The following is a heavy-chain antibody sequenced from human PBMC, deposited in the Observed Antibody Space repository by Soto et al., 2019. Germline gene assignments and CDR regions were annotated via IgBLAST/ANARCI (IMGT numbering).Heavy chain of an antibody. CDR3: ARDLYDFWSGYYNSYGMDV. J-gene: IGHJ6*02. Sequence: SETLTLTCTVSGGSIGSGGDYWSWIRQHPGKGPEWIGYIYYSGSTYYNPSLKSRVTISVDTSKNQFSLKLSSVTAADTAVYYCARDLYDFWSGYYNSYGMDVWGQGTTVTVSS. CDR1: GGSIGSGGDY. CDR2: IYYSGST. D-gene: IGHD3-3*01. V-gene: IGHV4-31*03.